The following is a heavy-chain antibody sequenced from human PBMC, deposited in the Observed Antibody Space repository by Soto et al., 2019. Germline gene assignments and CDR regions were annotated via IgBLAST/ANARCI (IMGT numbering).Heavy chain of an antibody. V-gene: IGHV4-30-2*01. Sequence: QLQLQESGSGLVKPSQTLSLTCAVSGGSISSGGYSWSWIRQPPGKGLEWIGYIYHSGSTYYNPSLESRVTISVDRSKNQFSLQLRSVTAADTAVYYCARGLNTAAALDYWGQGTLVTVSS. J-gene: IGHJ4*02. CDR1: GGSISSGGYS. CDR2: IYHSGST. D-gene: IGHD6-13*01. CDR3: ARGLNTAAALDY.